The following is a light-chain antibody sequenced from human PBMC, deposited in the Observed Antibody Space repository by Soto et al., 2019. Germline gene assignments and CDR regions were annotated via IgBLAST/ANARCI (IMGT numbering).Light chain of an antibody. J-gene: IGKJ4*01. Sequence: EIVLTQSPGTLSLSPGERATLSCRASQSVSNNYLAWYQQKPGQAPRLLIYGAFSRATGIPDRFSGGGSGTDFTLTISRLEPEDFAVYYLQQYGSSPLTFGGGTKVEIK. CDR3: QQYGSSPLT. V-gene: IGKV3-20*01. CDR1: QSVSNNY. CDR2: GAF.